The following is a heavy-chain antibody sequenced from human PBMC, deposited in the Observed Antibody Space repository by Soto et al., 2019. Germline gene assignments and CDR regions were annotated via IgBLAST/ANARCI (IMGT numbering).Heavy chain of an antibody. CDR1: GGSISSGGYY. Sequence: SETLSLTCTVSGGSISSGGYYWSWIRQHPGKGLEWIGYIYYSGSTYYNPSLKSRVTISVDTSKNQFSLKLSSVTAADTAVYYCARIYGSGSYLIDYWGQGTLVTVSS. CDR2: IYYSGST. D-gene: IGHD3-10*01. CDR3: ARIYGSGSYLIDY. J-gene: IGHJ4*02. V-gene: IGHV4-31*03.